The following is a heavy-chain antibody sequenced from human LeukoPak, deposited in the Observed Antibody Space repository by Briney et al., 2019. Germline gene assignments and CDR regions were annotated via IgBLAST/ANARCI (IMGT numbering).Heavy chain of an antibody. J-gene: IGHJ4*01. Sequence: ASVKVPCKASGYFFRDYYMHWVRQAPGQGLEWMGWIKPSSGDANYAQKFQGRVTMTSDTSISTAYLELNRLRADDTAIYFCARDVHDYGCNSGFDYWGQGSLVIVSS. CDR3: ARDVHDYGCNSGFDY. CDR1: GYFFRDYY. D-gene: IGHD4-23*01. CDR2: IKPSSGDA. V-gene: IGHV1-2*02.